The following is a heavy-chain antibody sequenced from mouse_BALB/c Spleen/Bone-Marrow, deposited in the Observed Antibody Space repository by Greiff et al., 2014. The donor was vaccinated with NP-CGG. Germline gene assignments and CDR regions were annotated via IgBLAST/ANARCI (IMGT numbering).Heavy chain of an antibody. CDR3: ARSGDGYPRDAIDY. J-gene: IGHJ4*01. CDR1: GYTFTDYY. CDR2: IYPGSGNT. Sequence: QVQLQQSGAELASPGASVKLSFKASGYTFTDYYINWVKQRTGQGLEWIGEIYPGSGNTYYNEKFKGKATLTADKSSSTAYMHLSSLTSEDSAVYFCARSGDGYPRDAIDYWGQGTSVTVSS. D-gene: IGHD2-3*01. V-gene: IGHV1-77*01.